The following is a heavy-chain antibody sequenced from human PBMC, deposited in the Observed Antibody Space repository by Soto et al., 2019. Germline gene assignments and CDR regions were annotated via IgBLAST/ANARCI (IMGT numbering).Heavy chain of an antibody. J-gene: IGHJ6*03. CDR3: ATTTYCGGGSCRYYYYMDV. V-gene: IGHV4-39*01. CDR1: GGSISSSSYY. CDR2: FYYDGGT. Sequence: SETLSLTCTVSGGSISSSSYYWGWVRQPPGKGLEWIASFYYDGGTYNSPSLKGRVTISVDTSKNQFSLNLSSVTAADTAVYYCATTTYCGGGSCRYYYYMDVWGKGTTVTVSS. D-gene: IGHD2-15*01.